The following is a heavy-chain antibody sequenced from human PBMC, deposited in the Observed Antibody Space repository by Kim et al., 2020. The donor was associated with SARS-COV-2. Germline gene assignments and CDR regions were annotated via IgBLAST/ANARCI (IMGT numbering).Heavy chain of an antibody. CDR1: GLSISSYA. D-gene: IGHD2-21*01. CDR3: VREVNAFDI. V-gene: IGHV3-30*04. J-gene: IGHJ3*02. CDR2: TAHDERNE. Sequence: GGSLRLSCEASGLSISSYAMHWVRQAPGKGLEWVAFTAHDERNEYYADSVRGRFIVSRDNSKNTLYLQMNSLSPEDTAVYYCVREVNAFDIWGQGTMVTVSS.